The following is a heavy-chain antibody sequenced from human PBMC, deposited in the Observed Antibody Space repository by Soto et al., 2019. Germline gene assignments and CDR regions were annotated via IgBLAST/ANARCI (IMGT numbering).Heavy chain of an antibody. Sequence: QLQLQESGPGLVKPSETLSLTCTVSGGSISSSSYYWGWIRQPPGKGLEWIGSIYYSGSTYYNPSLKSRVTISVDTSKNQFSLKLSSVTAADTAVYYCARHTLWPRIYFDYWGQGTLVTVSS. CDR3: ARHTLWPRIYFDY. CDR1: GGSISSSSYY. D-gene: IGHD3-10*01. CDR2: IYYSGST. J-gene: IGHJ4*02. V-gene: IGHV4-39*01.